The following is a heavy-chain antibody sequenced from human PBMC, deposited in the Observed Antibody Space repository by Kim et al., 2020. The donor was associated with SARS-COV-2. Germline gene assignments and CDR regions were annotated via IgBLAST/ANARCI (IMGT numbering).Heavy chain of an antibody. V-gene: IGHV3-53*01. J-gene: IGHJ5*02. D-gene: IGHD6-13*01. Sequence: DSVKGRFTISRDNSKNTLYLQMNSLRAEDTAVYYCAREYGGAAGTNWFDPWGQGTLVTVSS. CDR3: AREYGGAAGTNWFDP.